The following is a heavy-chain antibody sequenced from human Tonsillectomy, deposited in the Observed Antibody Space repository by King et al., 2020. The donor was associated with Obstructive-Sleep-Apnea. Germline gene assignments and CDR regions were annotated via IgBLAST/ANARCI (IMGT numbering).Heavy chain of an antibody. CDR1: GGSISSSNYY. D-gene: IGHD3-10*01. Sequence: QLQESGPGRVKPSETLSLTCTVSGGSISSSNYYWDWIRQPPGKGLEWIGSIYYSGSTHYNPSPKSRVTVSVDTSNNQFSLRLSSVTAAETAVYYFARRVNYYGSGSPRSAFDIWGQGTMVTVSS. J-gene: IGHJ3*02. V-gene: IGHV4-39*01. CDR3: ARRVNYYGSGSPRSAFDI. CDR2: IYYSGST.